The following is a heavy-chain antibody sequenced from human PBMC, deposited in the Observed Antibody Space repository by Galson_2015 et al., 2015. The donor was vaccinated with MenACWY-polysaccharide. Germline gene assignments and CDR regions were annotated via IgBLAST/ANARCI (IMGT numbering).Heavy chain of an antibody. V-gene: IGHV3-7*01. Sequence: SLRLSCAASGFTFSTSWMTWVRQAPGTGLDWVANIKQDGSEKYYVDSVKGRFTISRDNAENSLYLQMNSLRAEDTAVYYCATAPSLHVGQHWGQGTLVIVSS. CDR3: ATAPSLHVGQH. J-gene: IGHJ1*01. CDR1: GFTFSTSW. CDR2: IKQDGSEK. D-gene: IGHD5-24*01.